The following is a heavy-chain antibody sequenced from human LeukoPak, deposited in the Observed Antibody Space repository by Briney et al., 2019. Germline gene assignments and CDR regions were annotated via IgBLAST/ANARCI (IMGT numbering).Heavy chain of an antibody. V-gene: IGHV4-59*08. CDR2: IYYSGST. CDR3: ARLWGQQLVVDY. CDR1: GGSFSGYY. D-gene: IGHD6-13*01. J-gene: IGHJ4*02. Sequence: SETLSLTCAVYGGSFSGYYWSWIRQPPGKGLEWIGYIYYSGSTNYNPSLKSRVTISVDTSKNQFSLKLSSVTAADTAVYYCARLWGQQLVVDYWGQGTLVTVSS.